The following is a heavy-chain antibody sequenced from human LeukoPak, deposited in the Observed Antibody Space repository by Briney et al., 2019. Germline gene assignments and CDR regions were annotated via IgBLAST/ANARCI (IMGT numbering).Heavy chain of an antibody. V-gene: IGHV4-39*01. Sequence: PSETLSLTCTVSGGSISSSSYYWGWIRQPPGKGLEWIGSIYYSGSTYYNPSLKSRVTISVDTSKNQFSLKLSSVTAADTAVYYCARGRYDFWSSYWTDYWGQGTLVTVSS. J-gene: IGHJ4*02. CDR2: IYYSGST. D-gene: IGHD3-3*01. CDR1: GGSISSSSYY. CDR3: ARGRYDFWSSYWTDY.